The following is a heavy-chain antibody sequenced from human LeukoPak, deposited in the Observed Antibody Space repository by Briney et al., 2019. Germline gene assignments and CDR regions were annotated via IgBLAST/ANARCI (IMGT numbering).Heavy chain of an antibody. CDR1: GGSISSYY. D-gene: IGHD3-10*01. CDR2: IYTSGST. J-gene: IGHJ4*02. V-gene: IGHV4-4*07. Sequence: SETLSLTCTVSGGSISSYYWSWIRQPAGKGLEWIGRIYTSGSTNYNPSLKSRVTMSVDTSKNQFSLKLSSVTAADTAVYYRARDRAGASTDYFDYWGQGTLVTVSS. CDR3: ARDRAGASTDYFDY.